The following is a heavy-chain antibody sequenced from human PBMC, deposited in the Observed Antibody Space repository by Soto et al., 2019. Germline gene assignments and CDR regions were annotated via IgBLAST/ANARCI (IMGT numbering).Heavy chain of an antibody. D-gene: IGHD4-17*01. J-gene: IGHJ6*02. CDR3: ARDQKIGGEGYYGMDV. CDR2: ISSSSSYI. Sequence: EVQLVESGGGLVKPGGSLRLSCAASGFTFSSYSMNWVRQAPRKGLEWVSSISSSSSYIYYADSVKGRFTISRDNAKNSLYLQINSLRAEDTAVYYGARDQKIGGEGYYGMDVWGQGTTVTVAS. CDR1: GFTFSSYS. V-gene: IGHV3-21*01.